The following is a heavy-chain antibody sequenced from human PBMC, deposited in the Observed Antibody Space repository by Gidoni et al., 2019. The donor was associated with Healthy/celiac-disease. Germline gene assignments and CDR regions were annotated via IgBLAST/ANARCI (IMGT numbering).Heavy chain of an antibody. J-gene: IGHJ3*02. D-gene: IGHD2-15*01. CDR1: GGSISSSSYY. Sequence: LVEPSETLSLTCTVSGGSISSSSYYWGWIRQPPGKGLEWIGSIYYSGSTYYNPSLKRRVTISVDTSKNQFSLKLSSVTAADTAVYYCARLGIVVVVAARGAFDIWGQGTMVTVSS. CDR3: ARLGIVVVVAARGAFDI. V-gene: IGHV4-39*01. CDR2: IYYSGST.